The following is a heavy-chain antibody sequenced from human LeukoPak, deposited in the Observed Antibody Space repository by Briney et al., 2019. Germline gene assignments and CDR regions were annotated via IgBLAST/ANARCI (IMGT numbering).Heavy chain of an antibody. J-gene: IGHJ4*02. CDR2: ISYSGST. CDR1: GGSISSGGCS. Sequence: SETLSLTCAVSGGSISSGGCSWSWLRQPPGKGLEWIGYISYSGSTNYSPSLKSRVTISVDTSKNQFSLKLRSVTAADTAVYYCASYLNYYDSSGYYDVWGQGTLVTVSS. D-gene: IGHD3-22*01. CDR3: ASYLNYYDSSGYYDV. V-gene: IGHV4-61*08.